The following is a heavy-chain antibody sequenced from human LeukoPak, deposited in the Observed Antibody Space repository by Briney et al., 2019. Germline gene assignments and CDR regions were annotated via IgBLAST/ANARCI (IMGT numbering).Heavy chain of an antibody. V-gene: IGHV4-30-2*01. CDR2: IYHSGST. CDR3: ARVSIPPYQLLSRYFDY. Sequence: SQTLSLTCTVSGGSISSGGYYWSWIRQPPGKGLEWIGYIYHSGSTYYNPSLKSRVTISVDRSKNQFSLKLSSETAADTAVYYCARVSIPPYQLLSRYFDYWGQGTLVTVSS. CDR1: GGSISSGGYY. J-gene: IGHJ4*02. D-gene: IGHD2-2*01.